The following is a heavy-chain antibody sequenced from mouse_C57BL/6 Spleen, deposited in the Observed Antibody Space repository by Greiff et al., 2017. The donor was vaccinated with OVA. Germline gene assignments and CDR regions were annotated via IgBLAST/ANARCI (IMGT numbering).Heavy chain of an antibody. Sequence: VQLQQSGPGLVQPSQSLSITCTVSGFSLTSYGVHWVRQSPGKGLEWLGVIWRGGSTDYNAAFMSRLSITKDNSKSQVFFKMNSLQADDTAIYYCAKKGDTVVARGYFDVWGTGTTVTVSS. J-gene: IGHJ1*03. CDR2: IWRGGST. D-gene: IGHD1-1*01. CDR3: AKKGDTVVARGYFDV. CDR1: GFSLTSYG. V-gene: IGHV2-5*01.